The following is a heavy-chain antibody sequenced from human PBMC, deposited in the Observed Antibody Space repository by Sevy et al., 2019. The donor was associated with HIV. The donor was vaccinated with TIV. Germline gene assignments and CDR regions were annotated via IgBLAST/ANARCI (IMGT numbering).Heavy chain of an antibody. D-gene: IGHD3-10*01. CDR2: ISSSSSYI. CDR3: ARAGVFMVRGVPRNYYYMDV. Sequence: GGSLRLSCAASGFTFSSYSMNWVRQAPGKGLEWVSSISSSSSYIHYADSVKGRFTISGDNAKNSLYLQMNSLRAEDTAVYYCARAGVFMVRGVPRNYYYMDVWGKGTTVTVSS. J-gene: IGHJ6*03. V-gene: IGHV3-21*01. CDR1: GFTFSSYS.